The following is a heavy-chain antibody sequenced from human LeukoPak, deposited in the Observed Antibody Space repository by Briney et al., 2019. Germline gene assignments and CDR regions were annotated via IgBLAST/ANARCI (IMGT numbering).Heavy chain of an antibody. CDR3: ASQSYYDFWSGYPKALDY. V-gene: IGHV3-74*01. CDR1: GYTFSSYW. Sequence: GGSLRLSCAASGYTFSSYWMHWVRQAPGKGLVWVSRIDTDGSITSYADSVKGRFTISRDNSKNTLYLQMNSLRAEDTAVYYCASQSYYDFWSGYPKALDYWGQGTLVTVSS. D-gene: IGHD3-3*01. J-gene: IGHJ4*02. CDR2: IDTDGSIT.